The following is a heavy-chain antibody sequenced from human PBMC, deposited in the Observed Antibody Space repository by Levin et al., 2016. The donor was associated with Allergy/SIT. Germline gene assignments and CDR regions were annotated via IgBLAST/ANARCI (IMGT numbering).Heavy chain of an antibody. D-gene: IGHD1-26*01. CDR3: ASSPHSPYPSGSYPAFDI. CDR2: IYYSGST. V-gene: IGHV4-59*01. J-gene: IGHJ3*02. Sequence: SETLSLTCTVSGGSISSYYWSWIRQHPGKGLEWIGYIYYSGSTYYNPSLKSRVTISVDTSKNQFSLKLSSVTAADTAVYYCASSPHSPYPSGSYPAFDIWGQGTMVTVSS. CDR1: GGSISSYY.